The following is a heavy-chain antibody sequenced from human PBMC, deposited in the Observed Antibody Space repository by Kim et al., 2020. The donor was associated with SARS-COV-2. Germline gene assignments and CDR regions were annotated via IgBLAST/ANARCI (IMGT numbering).Heavy chain of an antibody. CDR3: AGYGSGSYYNPPYYYYGMDV. Sequence: ASVKVSCKASGYTFTSYDINWVRQATGQGLEWMGWMNPNSGNTGYAQKFQGRVTMTRNTSISTAYMELSSLRSEDTAVYYCAGYGSGSYYNPPYYYYGMDVWGQGTTVTVSS. V-gene: IGHV1-8*01. CDR2: MNPNSGNT. CDR1: GYTFTSYD. J-gene: IGHJ6*02. D-gene: IGHD3-10*01.